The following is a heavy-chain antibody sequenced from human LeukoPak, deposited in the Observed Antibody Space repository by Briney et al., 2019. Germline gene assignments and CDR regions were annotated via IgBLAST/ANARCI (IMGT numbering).Heavy chain of an antibody. CDR1: GFRFSSYE. D-gene: IGHD1-26*01. CDR2: ISSSGSNI. CDR3: ARGVRVGATTSYYFDF. V-gene: IGHV3-48*03. J-gene: IGHJ4*02. Sequence: QPGGSLRLSCAASGFRFSSYEMNWVRQAPGKGLEWVSYISSSGSNIYYADSVKGRFTISRDNSKNTLDLQMNSLRAEDTAVYYCARGVRVGATTSYYFDFWGQGTLVTVSS.